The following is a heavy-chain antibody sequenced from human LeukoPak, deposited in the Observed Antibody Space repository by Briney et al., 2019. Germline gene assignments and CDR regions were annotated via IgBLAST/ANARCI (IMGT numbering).Heavy chain of an antibody. J-gene: IGHJ4*02. Sequence: GGSLRLSCAASGFTLSSFEMNWVRQAPGKGLEWVSYISSGSAIWYADSVKGRFTISRDNAQNSLYLQMNTLRAEDTAENYCARSIFGVVPSFDYWGQGTLVTVSP. V-gene: IGHV3-48*03. D-gene: IGHD3-3*01. CDR1: GFTLSSFE. CDR3: ARSIFGVVPSFDY. CDR2: ISSGSAI.